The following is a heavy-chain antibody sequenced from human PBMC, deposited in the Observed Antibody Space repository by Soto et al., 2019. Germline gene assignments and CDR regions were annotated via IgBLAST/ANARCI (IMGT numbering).Heavy chain of an antibody. D-gene: IGHD6-19*01. J-gene: IGHJ5*01. CDR2: VYYSGST. Sequence: QVQLQESGPGLVKPSQTLSLTCTVSGGSISSGGYYWGWIRQHPGKGLEWIGYVYYSGSTYYNPCLESRFTISVDTSKNEFSLKLSSVTAAVTAVYYCARGGIAVADSNWFDSWCQGTLVTVSS. V-gene: IGHV4-31*03. CDR3: ARGGIAVADSNWFDS. CDR1: GGSISSGGYY.